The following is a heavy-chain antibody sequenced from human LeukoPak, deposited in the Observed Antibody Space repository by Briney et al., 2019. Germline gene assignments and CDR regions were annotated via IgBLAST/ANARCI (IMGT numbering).Heavy chain of an antibody. CDR2: ISGSGGST. CDR1: GFTFSSYA. Sequence: PGGSLRLSCAASGFTFSSYAMSWVRQAPGKGLEWVSAISGSGGSTYYADSVKGRFTISRDNPKNTLYLQMNSLRAEDTAVYYCAKEPYSGSYYWFYFDYWGQGTLVTVSS. D-gene: IGHD1-26*01. V-gene: IGHV3-23*01. J-gene: IGHJ4*02. CDR3: AKEPYSGSYYWFYFDY.